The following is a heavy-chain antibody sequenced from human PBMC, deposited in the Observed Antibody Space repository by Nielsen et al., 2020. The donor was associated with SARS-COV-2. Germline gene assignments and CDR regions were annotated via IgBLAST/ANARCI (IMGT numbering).Heavy chain of an antibody. CDR3: ARVGGYCSSTSCYPYYYYYYYMDV. J-gene: IGHJ6*03. D-gene: IGHD2-2*01. V-gene: IGHV3-30-3*01. CDR2: ISYDGSNK. Sequence: WLRQPPGKGLEWVAVISYDGSNKYYADSVKGRFTISRDNSKNTLYLQMNSLRAEDTAVYYCARVGGYCSSTSCYPYYYYYYYMDVWGKGTTVTVSS.